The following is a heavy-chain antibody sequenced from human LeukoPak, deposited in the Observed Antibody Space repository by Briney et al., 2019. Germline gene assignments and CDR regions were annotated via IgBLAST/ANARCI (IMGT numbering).Heavy chain of an antibody. CDR2: ISAYNGNT. J-gene: IGHJ6*02. D-gene: IGHD3-3*01. V-gene: IGHV1-18*01. CDR3: ARDLGLVQSYGMDV. Sequence: ASVKVSCKASGYTFTSYGISWVRQAPGQGLAWMGWISAYNGNTNYAQKLQGRVTMTTDTSTSTAYMELRSLRSDDTAVYYCARDLGLVQSYGMDVWGQGTTVTVSS. CDR1: GYTFTSYG.